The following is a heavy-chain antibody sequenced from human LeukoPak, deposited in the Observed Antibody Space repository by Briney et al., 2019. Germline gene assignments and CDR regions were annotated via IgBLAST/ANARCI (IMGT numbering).Heavy chain of an antibody. V-gene: IGHV3-30*04. D-gene: IGHD3-16*02. J-gene: IGHJ4*02. Sequence: GGSLRLSCAAYGFTFSSYAMHWVRQAPGKGLEWVAVISYDGSNKYYADSVKGRFTISRDNSKNTLYLQMNSLRAEDTAVYYCAREGQITFGGVIVMAPFFDYWGQGTLVTVSS. CDR3: AREGQITFGGVIVMAPFFDY. CDR2: ISYDGSNK. CDR1: GFTFSSYA.